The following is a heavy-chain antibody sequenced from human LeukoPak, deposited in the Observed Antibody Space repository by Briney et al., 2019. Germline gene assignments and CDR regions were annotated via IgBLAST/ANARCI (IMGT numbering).Heavy chain of an antibody. CDR2: INQDGTEK. V-gene: IGHV3-7*01. CDR1: GFTFTTYW. J-gene: IGHJ4*02. CDR3: AKVAKYYYGSETYYFFEH. Sequence: GESLRLSCAASGFTFTTYWMSWVRQAPGRGLEWVANINQDGTEKFYVDSVKGRFTISRDNAKNSLFLQMNSLRVEDTAVYYCAKVAKYYYGSETYYFFEHWGQGTPVTASS. D-gene: IGHD3-10*01.